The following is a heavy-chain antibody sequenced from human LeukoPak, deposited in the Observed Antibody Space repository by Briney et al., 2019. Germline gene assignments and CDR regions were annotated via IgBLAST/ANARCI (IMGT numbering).Heavy chain of an antibody. Sequence: ASVKVSCTASGYTFTSYYMHWVRQAPGQGLEWMGIINPSGGSTSYAQKFQGRVTMNRDTSTSTVYMELSSLRSEDTAVYYCATSAEWFGELFYWGQGTLVTVSS. CDR2: INPSGGST. CDR3: ATSAEWFGELFY. CDR1: GYTFTSYY. V-gene: IGHV1-46*01. J-gene: IGHJ4*02. D-gene: IGHD3-10*01.